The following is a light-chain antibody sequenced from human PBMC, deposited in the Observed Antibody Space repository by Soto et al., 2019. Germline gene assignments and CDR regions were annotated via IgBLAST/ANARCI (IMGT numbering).Light chain of an antibody. CDR3: QSYDNSLSGYV. J-gene: IGLJ1*01. CDR1: SSNIGTGYD. CDR2: RYS. Sequence: QSVLTQPPSVSGAPGLRVTISCTGSSSNIGTGYDVHWYQQVPGTAPKLLMYRYSNRPSGVPDRFSGSKSGASASLAITGLQAEDEADYYCQSYDNSLSGYVFGTGTKVTVL. V-gene: IGLV1-40*01.